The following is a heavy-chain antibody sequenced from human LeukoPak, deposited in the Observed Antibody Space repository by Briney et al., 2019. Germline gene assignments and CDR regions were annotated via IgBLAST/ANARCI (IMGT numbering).Heavy chain of an antibody. CDR2: ISSDNGNT. CDR3: ANVAKGRYFFYYMDV. V-gene: IGHV1-18*01. J-gene: IGHJ6*03. CDR1: GYTDNRFG. Sequence: ASVWVSCKTSGYTDNRFGITWVRQAPGQGLEWIGWISSDNGNTKYADKVQGRVSMTTDRSTNTAYLELRSLRFDDTAVYFCANVAKGRYFFYYMDVWGKGTTVTVSS.